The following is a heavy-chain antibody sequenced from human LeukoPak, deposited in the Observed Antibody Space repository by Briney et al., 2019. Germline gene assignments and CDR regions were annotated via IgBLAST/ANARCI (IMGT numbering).Heavy chain of an antibody. J-gene: IGHJ4*02. CDR1: GGTFSSYA. CDR2: IIPIFGTA. V-gene: IGHV1-69*13. CDR3: ASVDTAMATGY. D-gene: IGHD5-18*01. Sequence: EASVKVSCKASGGTFSSYAISWVRQAPGQGLEWMGGIIPIFGTANYAQKFQGRVTITADESTSTAYMELSSLRSEDTAVYYCASVDTAMATGYWGQGTLVTVSS.